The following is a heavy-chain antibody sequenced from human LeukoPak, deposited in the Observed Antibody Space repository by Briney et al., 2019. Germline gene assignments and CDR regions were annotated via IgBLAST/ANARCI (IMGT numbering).Heavy chain of an antibody. CDR2: INHSGST. CDR1: GGSFSGYY. CDR3: AREKVAGRWLLHGAHLDY. D-gene: IGHD5-24*01. V-gene: IGHV4-34*01. Sequence: MPSETLSLTCAVYGGSFSGYYWSWIRQPPGKGLEWIGEINHSGSTNYNPSLKSRVTISVDTSKNQFSLKLSSVTAADTAVYYCAREKVAGRWLLHGAHLDYWGQGTLVTVSS. J-gene: IGHJ4*02.